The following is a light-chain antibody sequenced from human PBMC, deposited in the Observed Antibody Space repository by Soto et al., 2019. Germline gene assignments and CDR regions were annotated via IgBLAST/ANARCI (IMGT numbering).Light chain of an antibody. J-gene: IGLJ3*02. CDR1: SSDVGGYNY. CDR3: SSYAGSNHLV. V-gene: IGLV2-8*01. Sequence: QSALTQPPSASGSPGQSVTISCTGTSSDVGGYNYVSWYQQHPGKAPKLMIYEVSKRPSGVPDRFSGSKSGNTASLTVCGLQAEDEADYYCSSYAGSNHLVFGGGTKLTVL. CDR2: EVS.